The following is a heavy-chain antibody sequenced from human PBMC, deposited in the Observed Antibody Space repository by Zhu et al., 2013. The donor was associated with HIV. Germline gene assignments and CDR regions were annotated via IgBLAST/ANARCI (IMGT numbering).Heavy chain of an antibody. J-gene: IGHJ3*02. V-gene: IGHV1-8*02. CDR2: INPNSGNT. CDR3: ARAPYDAFDI. Sequence: QVQLVQSGAEVKKPGSSVKVSCKASGGTFSSYDINWVRQATGQGLEWMGWINPNSGNTGYAQIFQGRVNMTRNMSISTAYLDMSSLTFDDTAVYYCARAPYDAFDIWGQGTMVTVSS. CDR1: GGTFSSYD.